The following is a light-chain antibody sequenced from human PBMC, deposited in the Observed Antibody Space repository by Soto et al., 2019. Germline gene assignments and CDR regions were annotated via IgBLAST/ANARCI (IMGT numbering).Light chain of an antibody. CDR2: EVS. CDR3: SSYAGSNNYV. V-gene: IGLV2-8*01. CDR1: SSDVGAHNF. Sequence: QSALTQPPSASGSPGQSVTISCTGTSSDVGAHNFVSWHQQHPGKAPQLMVYEVSKRPSGVPDRFSGSKSGNTASLTVSGLQAEGEADYYCSSYAGSNNYVFGTGTKLTVL. J-gene: IGLJ1*01.